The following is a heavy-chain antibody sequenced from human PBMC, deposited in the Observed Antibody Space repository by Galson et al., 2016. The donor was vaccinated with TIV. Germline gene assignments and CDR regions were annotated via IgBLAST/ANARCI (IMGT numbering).Heavy chain of an antibody. D-gene: IGHD5-24*01. CDR2: IYCCVSEST. V-gene: IGHV4-59*01. J-gene: IGHJ6*03. Sequence: SETLSLTCTVSGGSISGYYWTWVRQSPGKGLEWIGYIYCCVSESTEYNPSLKSRVTISVDTSKNQFSLKLSSMTAADTAVYYCARGSSPLNYYYYYMDVWGKGTTVTVSS. CDR3: ARGSSPLNYYYYYMDV. CDR1: GGSISGYY.